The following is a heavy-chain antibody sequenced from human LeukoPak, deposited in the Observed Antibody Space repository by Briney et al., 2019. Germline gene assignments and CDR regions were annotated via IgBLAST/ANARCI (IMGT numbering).Heavy chain of an antibody. CDR1: GFTFSSYA. Sequence: PGGSLRLSCAASGFTFSSYAMSWVRQAPGKGLGWVSAISGSGGSTYYADSVKGRFTISRDNSKHTLYLQMNSLRAEDTAVYYCAKLSGDSSGYYYGGYFDYWGQGTLVTVSS. D-gene: IGHD3-22*01. V-gene: IGHV3-23*01. CDR3: AKLSGDSSGYYYGGYFDY. CDR2: ISGSGGST. J-gene: IGHJ4*02.